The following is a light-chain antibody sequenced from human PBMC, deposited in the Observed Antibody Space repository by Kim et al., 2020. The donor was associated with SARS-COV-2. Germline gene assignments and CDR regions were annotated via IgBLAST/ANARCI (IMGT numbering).Light chain of an antibody. CDR2: KDS. CDR3: QAWDSSTGV. CDR1: KLGNKY. Sequence: VPPGQTARITCSGGKLGNKYACWYQLMPGQTPVLVIYKDSKRPSGIPERFSGSNSGNTATLTISGTQAMDEADYYCQAWDSSTGVFGTGTKVTVL. J-gene: IGLJ1*01. V-gene: IGLV3-1*01.